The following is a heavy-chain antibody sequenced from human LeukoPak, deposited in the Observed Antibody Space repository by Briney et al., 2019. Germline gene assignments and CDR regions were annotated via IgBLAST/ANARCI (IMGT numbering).Heavy chain of an antibody. J-gene: IGHJ4*02. CDR2: INAGNGNT. V-gene: IGHV1-3*01. D-gene: IGHD4/OR15-4a*01. CDR1: GYSFTDYA. CDR3: AREGVALSLDY. Sequence: ASVKVSCTASGYSFTDYAMQWVRQAPGQRLEWMGWINAGNGNTKSSQKFQGRVTFTSDTSATTAYMELSSLRSEDTAVYYCAREGVALSLDYWGQGTLVSVSP.